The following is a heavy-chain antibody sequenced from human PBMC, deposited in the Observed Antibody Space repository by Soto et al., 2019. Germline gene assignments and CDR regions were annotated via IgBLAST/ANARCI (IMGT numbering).Heavy chain of an antibody. CDR2: INAGNGNT. CDR1: GYTFTSYA. Sequence: ASVKVSCKASGYTFTSYAMHWVRQAPGQRLEWMGWINAGNGNTKYSQKFQSRVTITRDTSASTAYMELSSLRSEDTAVYYCARDEDGYKYRAFHIWVQGTMVTDSS. CDR3: ARDEDGYKYRAFHI. D-gene: IGHD5-12*01. J-gene: IGHJ3*02. V-gene: IGHV1-3*01.